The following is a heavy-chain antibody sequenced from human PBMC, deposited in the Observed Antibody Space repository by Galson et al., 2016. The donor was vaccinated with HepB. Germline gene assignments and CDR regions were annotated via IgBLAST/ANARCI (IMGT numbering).Heavy chain of an antibody. CDR2: IYHSGST. D-gene: IGHD1-26*01. V-gene: IGHV4-39*07. CDR3: ARHRRERSPWDAFDV. CDR1: GDSISGSTYY. J-gene: IGHJ3*01. Sequence: TLSLTCTVSGDSISGSTYYWGWVRQPPGKGLEWIGSIYHSGSTYDNPSVRGRLTISVNTSKNQFSLNLKSVTAADTAVYFCARHRRERSPWDAFDVWGQGTMVSVSS.